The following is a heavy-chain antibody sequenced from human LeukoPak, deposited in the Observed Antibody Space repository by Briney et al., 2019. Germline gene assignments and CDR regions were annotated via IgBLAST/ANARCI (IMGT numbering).Heavy chain of an antibody. CDR2: VDVHGQGT. D-gene: IGHD2/OR15-2a*01. V-gene: IGHV3-74*01. J-gene: IGHJ5*02. Sequence: GGSLRLSCAASGFTFSSYWMHWVRQAPGKGPVWVSRVDVHGQGTAYADSVRGRFTISRDNAKNTLSLQMNSLSAEDTAVYYCARSNYDSTTFYYHLDLWGQGTLVTVSS. CDR3: ARSNYDSTTFYYHLDL. CDR1: GFTFSSYW.